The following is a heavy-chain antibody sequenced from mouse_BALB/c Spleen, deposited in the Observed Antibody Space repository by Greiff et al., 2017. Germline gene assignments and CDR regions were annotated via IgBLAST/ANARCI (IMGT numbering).Heavy chain of an antibody. Sequence: QVQLKQSGAELVRPGTSVKVSCKASGYAFTNYLIEWVKQRPGQGLEWIGVINPGSGGTNYNEKFKGKATLTADKSSSTAYMQLSSLTSDDSSVYCGSRQLGLLRFADWGAGTLVTVSS. CDR3: SRQLGLLRFAD. J-gene: IGHJ3*01. CDR2: INPGSGGT. CDR1: GYAFTNYL. V-gene: IGHV1-54*03. D-gene: IGHD3-1*01.